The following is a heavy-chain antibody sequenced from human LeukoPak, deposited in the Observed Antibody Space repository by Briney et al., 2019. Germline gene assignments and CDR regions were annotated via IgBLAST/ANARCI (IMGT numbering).Heavy chain of an antibody. V-gene: IGHV3-7*05. D-gene: IGHD6-13*01. CDR1: GFTFSSYW. CDR3: ARGPGESSSFPCYCRFDP. Sequence: PGGSWRLSCAASGFTFSSYWMSWVRQAPGKGLEWVANIKQDGSEKYYVDSVKGRFTISRDNAKNSLYLQMNSLRAEDTAVYYCARGPGESSSFPCYCRFDPWGQGTMVTASS. CDR2: IKQDGSEK. J-gene: IGHJ5*02.